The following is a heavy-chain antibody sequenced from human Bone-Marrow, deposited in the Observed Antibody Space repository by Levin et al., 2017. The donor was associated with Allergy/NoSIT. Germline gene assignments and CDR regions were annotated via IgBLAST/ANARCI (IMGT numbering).Heavy chain of an antibody. CDR1: GFTFSSYW. V-gene: IGHV3-7*01. D-gene: IGHD6-19*01. CDR3: ARVPVAGNYYYYGMDV. CDR2: IKQDGSEK. J-gene: IGHJ6*02. Sequence: GGSLRLSCAASGFTFSSYWMSWVRQAPGKGLEWVANIKQDGSEKYYVDSVKGRFTISRDNAKNSLYLQMNSLRAEDTAVYYCARVPVAGNYYYYGMDVWGQGTTVTVSS.